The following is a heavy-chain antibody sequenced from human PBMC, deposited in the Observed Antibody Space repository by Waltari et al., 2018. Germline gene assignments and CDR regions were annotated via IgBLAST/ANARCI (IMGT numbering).Heavy chain of an antibody. Sequence: EVQLVESGGGLVQPGGSLRLSCAASGFTFSSDEVNWVRQAPGKGLEWVSYISSSGSTIYYADSVKGRFTISRDNAKNSLYLQMNSLRAEDTAVYYCARDSRILAGDWGQGTLVTVSS. CDR2: ISSSGSTI. CDR3: ARDSRILAGD. D-gene: IGHD2-15*01. V-gene: IGHV3-48*03. J-gene: IGHJ4*02. CDR1: GFTFSSDE.